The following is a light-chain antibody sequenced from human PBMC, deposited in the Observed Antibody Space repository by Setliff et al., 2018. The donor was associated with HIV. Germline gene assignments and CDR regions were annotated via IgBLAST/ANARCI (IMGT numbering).Light chain of an antibody. CDR1: SSDVGSYDF. Sequence: QSALIQPASVSGSPGQSVTVSCTGTSSDVGSYDFVSWYQQLPGKAPKLLIYDVSDRPSGVSHRFSGSKSGSTASLTISGLQPEDEADYYCSSFTISTTWVFGGGTKVTVL. V-gene: IGLV2-14*03. J-gene: IGLJ3*02. CDR3: SSFTISTTWV. CDR2: DVS.